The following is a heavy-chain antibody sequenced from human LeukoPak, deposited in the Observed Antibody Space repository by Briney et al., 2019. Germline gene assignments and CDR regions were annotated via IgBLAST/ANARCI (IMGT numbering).Heavy chain of an antibody. Sequence: ASVKVSCKASGGTFSSYAISWVRQAPGQGLEWMVRIIPILGIANYAQKFQGRVTITADKSTSTAYMELSSLRSEDTAVYYCARSKGIAARDYFDYWGQGTLVTVSS. V-gene: IGHV1-69*04. CDR3: ARSKGIAARDYFDY. D-gene: IGHD6-6*01. CDR2: IIPILGIA. J-gene: IGHJ4*02. CDR1: GGTFSSYA.